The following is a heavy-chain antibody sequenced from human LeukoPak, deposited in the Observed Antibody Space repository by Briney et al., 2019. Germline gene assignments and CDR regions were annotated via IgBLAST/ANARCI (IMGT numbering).Heavy chain of an antibody. CDR2: INHSGST. CDR3: ARDMGNSLPFDY. Sequence: SETLSLTCAVYGGSFSGYYWSWIRQPPGKGLEWIGEINHSGSTNYNPSLKSRVTISVDTSKNQFSLKLSSVTAADTAVYYCARDMGNSLPFDYWGQGTLVTVSS. D-gene: IGHD1-26*01. J-gene: IGHJ4*02. V-gene: IGHV4-34*01. CDR1: GGSFSGYY.